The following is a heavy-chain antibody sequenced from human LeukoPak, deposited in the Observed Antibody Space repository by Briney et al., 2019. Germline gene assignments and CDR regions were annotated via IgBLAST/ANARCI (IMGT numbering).Heavy chain of an antibody. CDR1: GFIFDDYA. D-gene: IGHD5-12*01. J-gene: IGHJ4*02. CDR3: AASEMLVATIGY. Sequence: GGSLRLSCAASGFIFDDYAMHWVRQAPGKGLERVSGISWNSGSIGYADSVKGRFTISRDNAKNSLYLQMNSLRAEDTALYYCAASEMLVATIGYWGQGTLVTVSS. CDR2: ISWNSGSI. V-gene: IGHV3-9*01.